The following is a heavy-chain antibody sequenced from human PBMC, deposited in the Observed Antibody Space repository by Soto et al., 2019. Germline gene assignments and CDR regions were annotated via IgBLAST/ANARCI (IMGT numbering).Heavy chain of an antibody. CDR2: IIPIFGTA. V-gene: IGHV1-69*01. Sequence: QVQLVQSGAEVKKPGSSVKVSCKASGGTFSSYAISWVRQAPGQGLEWMGGIIPIFGTANYAQKFQGRVTITADESTSTAYMELSSLRSEDTAVYYCARDTAPNYYESSGYYLNWFDPWGQGTLVTVSS. CDR3: ARDTAPNYYESSGYYLNWFDP. CDR1: GGTFSSYA. D-gene: IGHD3-22*01. J-gene: IGHJ5*02.